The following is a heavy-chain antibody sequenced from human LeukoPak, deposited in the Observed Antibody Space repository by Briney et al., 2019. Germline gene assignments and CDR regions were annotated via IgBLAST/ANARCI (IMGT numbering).Heavy chain of an antibody. V-gene: IGHV3-66*01. CDR3: ARDFSDSGLFYFDY. D-gene: IGHD3/OR15-3a*01. CDR1: GFTVSSND. Sequence: PGGSLRLSCAGSGFTVSSNDMSWVRQAPGKGLEWVSVIYSGDRTHYADSVKGRFTISRDNSKNTLYLQMNSLRAEDTAVYYCARDFSDSGLFYFDYWGQGTPVTVSS. J-gene: IGHJ4*02. CDR2: IYSGDRT.